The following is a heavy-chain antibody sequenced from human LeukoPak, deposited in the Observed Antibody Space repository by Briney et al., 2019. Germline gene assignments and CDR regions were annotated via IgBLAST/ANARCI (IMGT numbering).Heavy chain of an antibody. CDR2: IWYDGSNK. Sequence: PGGSLRLSCAASGFTFSSYWMSWVRQAPGKGLEWVAVIWYDGSNKYYADSVKGRFTISRDNSKNTLYLQMNSLRAEDTAVYYCARGKSSTSCPGDYWGQGTLVTVSS. D-gene: IGHD2-2*01. CDR1: GFTFSSYW. CDR3: ARGKSSTSCPGDY. V-gene: IGHV3-33*08. J-gene: IGHJ4*02.